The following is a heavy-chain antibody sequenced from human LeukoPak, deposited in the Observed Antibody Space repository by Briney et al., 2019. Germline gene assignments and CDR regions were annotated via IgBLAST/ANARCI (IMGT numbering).Heavy chain of an antibody. CDR2: NNPNSGGT. CDR3: AREDIVATSFDY. CDR1: GYTFTGYY. D-gene: IGHD5-12*01. J-gene: IGHJ4*02. Sequence: ASVKVSCKASGYTFTGYYMHWVRQAPGQGLEWMGWNNPNSGGTNYAQKFQGRVTMTRDTSISTAYMELSRLRSDDTAVYYCAREDIVATSFDYWGQGTLVTVSS. V-gene: IGHV1-2*02.